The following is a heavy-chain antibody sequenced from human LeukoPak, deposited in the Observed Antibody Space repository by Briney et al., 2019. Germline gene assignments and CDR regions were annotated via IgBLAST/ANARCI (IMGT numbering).Heavy chain of an antibody. CDR1: GFTFTNNF. CDR2: IKQESSET. Sequence: GSLRLSSADYGFTFTNNFMGWVRQLPGKGLEMVANIKQESSETTYADSVRGRLPIFRYNAQDSVDLQMNSLRAEDSATYYCGREGFYFFDFWGQGTLVTVSS. J-gene: IGHJ4*01. CDR3: GREGFYFFDF. V-gene: IGHV3-7*01.